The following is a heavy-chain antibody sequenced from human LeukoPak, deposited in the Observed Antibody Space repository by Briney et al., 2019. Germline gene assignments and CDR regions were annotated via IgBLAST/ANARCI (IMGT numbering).Heavy chain of an antibody. J-gene: IGHJ4*02. CDR2: ISWNSGSI. Sequence: GGSLRLSCAASGFTFDDYAMHWVRQAPGKGLEWVSGISWNSGSIGYADSVKGRFTISRDNAKNSLYLQMNSLRAEDTALYYCAKEALGKAFDYWGQGTLVTVSS. CDR3: AKEALGKAFDY. CDR1: GFTFDDYA. D-gene: IGHD3-16*01. V-gene: IGHV3-9*01.